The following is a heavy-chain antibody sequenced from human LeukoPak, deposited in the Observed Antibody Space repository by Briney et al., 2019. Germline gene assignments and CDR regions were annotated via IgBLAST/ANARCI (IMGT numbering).Heavy chain of an antibody. CDR1: GFTFSRHG. CDR2: ISNDGNKK. V-gene: IGHV3-30*18. J-gene: IGHJ4*02. Sequence: PGGSLRLSCAASGFTFSRHGMHWVRQAPGKGLEWVTVISNDGNKKYYADSVMGRFTISRDNSKNTLYLQMNSLRAEDTALYYCAKIAVANNVFDYWGQGTLVTVSS. D-gene: IGHD6-19*01. CDR3: AKIAVANNVFDY.